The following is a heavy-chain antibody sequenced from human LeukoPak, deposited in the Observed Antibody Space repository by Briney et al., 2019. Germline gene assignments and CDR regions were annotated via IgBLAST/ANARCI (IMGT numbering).Heavy chain of an antibody. J-gene: IGHJ2*01. CDR3: ARHYCGGDCYSRWYFDL. CDR1: GGSFSGSY. Sequence: SETLSLTCAVYGGSFSGSYWSWIRQPPGKGLEWIGEINHSGSPNYNPSLKSRVTISLDTSKNQFSLKLSSVTAADTAVYYCARHYCGGDCYSRWYFDLWGRGTLVTVPS. V-gene: IGHV4-34*01. D-gene: IGHD2-21*02. CDR2: INHSGSP.